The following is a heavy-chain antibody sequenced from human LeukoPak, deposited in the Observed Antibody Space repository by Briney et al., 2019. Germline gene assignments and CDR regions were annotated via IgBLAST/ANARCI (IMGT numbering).Heavy chain of an antibody. V-gene: IGHV3-48*03. CDR3: ARDRPIFSNLPI. Sequence: GGSLRLSCAASGFTFSSYEMNWVRQAPGKGLEWVSYISSSGSTIYYADSVKGRFTISRDNSKSTVYLQMNSLRAEDTAVYYCARDRPIFSNLPIWGQGTTVTVSS. J-gene: IGHJ6*02. CDR2: ISSSGSTI. CDR1: GFTFSSYE. D-gene: IGHD4-11*01.